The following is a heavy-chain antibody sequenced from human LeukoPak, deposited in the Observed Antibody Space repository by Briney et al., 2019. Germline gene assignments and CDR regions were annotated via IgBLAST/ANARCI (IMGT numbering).Heavy chain of an antibody. CDR1: GYTFTSYG. V-gene: IGHV1-18*04. CDR3: ARDIGASAWDRLGYY. D-gene: IGHD6-19*01. Sequence: ASVKVSCNASGYTFTSYGITWVRQAPGQGLEWMGWISAYNGATEYAQNLQGRVTMSTDTSTSTAYMELRSLISDDTAVYYCARDIGASAWDRLGYYWGQGTLVTVSS. CDR2: ISAYNGAT. J-gene: IGHJ4*02.